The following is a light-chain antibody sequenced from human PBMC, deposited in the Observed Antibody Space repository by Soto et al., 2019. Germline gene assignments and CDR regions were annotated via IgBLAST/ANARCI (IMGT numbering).Light chain of an antibody. J-gene: IGKJ4*01. CDR2: AAS. CDR1: QGISSY. V-gene: IGKV1-8*01. Sequence: IQMTQSPSSLSASVGDRVTITCQASQGISSYLAWYQQKPGKAPKLLIYAASTLQSGVPSRFSGSGSGTDFTLTISCLQSEDFATYYCQQYYSYPVTFGGGTKVDI. CDR3: QQYYSYPVT.